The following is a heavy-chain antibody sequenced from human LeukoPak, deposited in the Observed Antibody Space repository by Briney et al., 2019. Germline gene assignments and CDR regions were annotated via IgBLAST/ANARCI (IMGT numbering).Heavy chain of an antibody. J-gene: IGHJ4*02. CDR1: GFTFSTYA. Sequence: PGGSLRLSCTASGFTFSTYAMHWVRQAPGKGLEWVAVISYDGSLKYYADSVKGRFTISRDNSKNTLYLQMNSLRAEDTAVYYCAKVQVEKAVVITTPFDLWGQGTLVTVSS. V-gene: IGHV3-30-3*01. CDR2: ISYDGSLK. D-gene: IGHD3-22*01. CDR3: AKVQVEKAVVITTPFDL.